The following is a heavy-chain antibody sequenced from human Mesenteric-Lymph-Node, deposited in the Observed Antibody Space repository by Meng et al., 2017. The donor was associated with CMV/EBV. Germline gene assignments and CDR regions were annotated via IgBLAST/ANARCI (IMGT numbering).Heavy chain of an antibody. J-gene: IGHJ4*02. CDR1: AVSFMSYL. CDR3: ARHQRWLKSEGGFNY. CDR2: INHSGST. D-gene: IGHD4-23*01. V-gene: IGHV4-34*01. Sequence: LHKRGAARLHPPEPLSLLGAAYAVSFMSYLWSWIRQPPGKGLEWIGEINHSGSTNYNPSLKSRDTISGDTSKNQFSLKLSSVTAADTAVYYCARHQRWLKSEGGFNYWGQGTLVTVSS.